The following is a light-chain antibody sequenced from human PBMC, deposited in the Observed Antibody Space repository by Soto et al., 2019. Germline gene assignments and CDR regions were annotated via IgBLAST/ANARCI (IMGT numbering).Light chain of an antibody. J-gene: IGKJ5*01. CDR1: QGISSY. CDR3: QQLNPFPVT. Sequence: DIQLTQSPSLLYASVGDRVTITCRASQGISSYLAWYQQTPGKAPKLLIYASSILQSGVPSRFSGSGSGTEFTLTISSLQPEDCATYYCQQLNPFPVTFGEGTRLAI. V-gene: IGKV1-9*01. CDR2: ASS.